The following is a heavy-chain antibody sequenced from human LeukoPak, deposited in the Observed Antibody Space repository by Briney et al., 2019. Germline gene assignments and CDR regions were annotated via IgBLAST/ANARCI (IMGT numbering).Heavy chain of an antibody. V-gene: IGHV3-21*01. J-gene: IGHJ4*02. CDR2: IDGSANNI. CDR3: VKGWAYPDY. CDR1: GVIFSRFS. D-gene: IGHD5-24*01. Sequence: PGGSLRLSCAAAGVIFSRFSITWVRQAPGKGLEWVSSIDGSANNIYYADSVKGRFTISRDSAKNSLCLQMNSLRAEDTAVYYCVKGWAYPDYWGQGTLVTVSS.